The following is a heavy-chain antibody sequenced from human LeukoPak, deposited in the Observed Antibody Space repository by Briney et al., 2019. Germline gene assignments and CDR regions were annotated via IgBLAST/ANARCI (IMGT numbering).Heavy chain of an antibody. J-gene: IGHJ4*02. CDR3: ARKYCSSTSCYDGPYFDY. V-gene: IGHV7-4-1*02. D-gene: IGHD2-2*01. Sequence: ASVKVSCKASGGTFSSYAISWVRQAPGQGLEWMGWINTNTGNPTYAQGFTGRFVFSLDTSVSTAYLQISSLKAEDTAVYYCARKYCSSTSCYDGPYFDYWGQGTLVTVSS. CDR2: INTNTGNP. CDR1: GGTFSSYA.